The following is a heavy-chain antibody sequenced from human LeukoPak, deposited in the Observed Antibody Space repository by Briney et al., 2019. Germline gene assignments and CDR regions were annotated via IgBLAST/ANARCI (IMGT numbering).Heavy chain of an antibody. D-gene: IGHD2-2*01. CDR3: ARSCSSTRCSDY. CDR1: GFTFSSYS. CDR2: ISSSSSYI. Sequence: GGSLRLSCAASGFTFSSYSMNWVRQAPGKGLEWVSSISSSSSYIYYADSVKGRFTISRDNAKNSLYLQMNSLRAEDTAVYYCARSCSSTRCSDYWGQGTLVTVSS. J-gene: IGHJ4*02. V-gene: IGHV3-21*01.